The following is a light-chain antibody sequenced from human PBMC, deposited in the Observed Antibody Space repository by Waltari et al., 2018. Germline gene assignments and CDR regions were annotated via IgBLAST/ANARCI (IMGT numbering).Light chain of an antibody. Sequence: DIVMTQSPDSLAVSLGERATINCKSSQSILFSSNTKNYLAWYQQKPGQPPRLLISWASTRESGVPARFSGSGSGTDFTLTISSLQPEDFATYYCQQSYSPPYNFGQGTKLEI. V-gene: IGKV4-1*01. J-gene: IGKJ2*01. CDR1: QSILFSSNTKNY. CDR2: WAS. CDR3: QQSYSPPYN.